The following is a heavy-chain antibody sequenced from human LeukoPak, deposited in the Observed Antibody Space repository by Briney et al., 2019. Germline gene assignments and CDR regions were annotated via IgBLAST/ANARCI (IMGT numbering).Heavy chain of an antibody. CDR1: GFTFSSYA. J-gene: IGHJ4*02. Sequence: GGSLRLSCAASGFTFSSYAMSWVRQAPGKGLEWVSSIYAGSNAYYADSVKGRFTISRDNAKNSLYLQMNSLRAEDTAVYYCARDTAPSGWYYFDYWGQGALVTVSS. CDR2: IYAGSNA. D-gene: IGHD6-13*01. V-gene: IGHV3-23*03. CDR3: ARDTAPSGWYYFDY.